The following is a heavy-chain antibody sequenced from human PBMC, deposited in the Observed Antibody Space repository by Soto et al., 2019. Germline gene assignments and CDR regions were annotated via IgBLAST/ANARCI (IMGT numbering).Heavy chain of an antibody. V-gene: IGHV3-7*01. CDR3: ARGSAAAGEPSFDY. D-gene: IGHD6-13*01. CDR2: IKQDGSEK. J-gene: IGHJ4*02. CDR1: GFTFSSYW. Sequence: EVQLVESGGGLVQPGGSLRLSCAASGFTFSSYWMSWVRQAPGKGLEWVANIKQDGSEKYYVDSVKGRFTISRDNAKTSLYLQMNSLRAEDTAVYYCARGSAAAGEPSFDYWGQGTLVTVSS.